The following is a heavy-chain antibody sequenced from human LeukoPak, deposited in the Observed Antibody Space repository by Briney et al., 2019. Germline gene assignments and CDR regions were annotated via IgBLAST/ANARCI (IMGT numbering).Heavy chain of an antibody. Sequence: ASVKVSCKASGGTFSSYAISWVRQAPGQRLEWMGWINAGNGNTKYSQEFQGRVTITRDTSASTAYMELSSLRSEDMAVYYCARDLGVVVAATPGGFDYWGQGTLVTVSS. J-gene: IGHJ4*02. CDR2: INAGNGNT. V-gene: IGHV1-3*03. CDR1: GGTFSSYA. D-gene: IGHD2-15*01. CDR3: ARDLGVVVAATPGGFDY.